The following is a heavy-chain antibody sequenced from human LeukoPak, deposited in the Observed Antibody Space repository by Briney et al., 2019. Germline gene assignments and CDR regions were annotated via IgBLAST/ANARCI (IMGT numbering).Heavy chain of an antibody. D-gene: IGHD6-13*01. Sequence: SETLSLTCAVYGGSFSGYYWSWIRQPPGKGLEWIGEINHSGSTNYNPSLKSRVTISVDTSKNQFSLKLSSVTAADTAVYYCARGGGIAAAGTEFDPWGQGTLVTVPS. CDR1: GGSFSGYY. CDR3: ARGGGIAAAGTEFDP. CDR2: INHSGST. J-gene: IGHJ5*02. V-gene: IGHV4-34*01.